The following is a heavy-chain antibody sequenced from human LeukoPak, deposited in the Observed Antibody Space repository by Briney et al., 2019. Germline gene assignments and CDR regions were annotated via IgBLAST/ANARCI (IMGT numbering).Heavy chain of an antibody. CDR1: GGSISSSSYY. CDR2: IYYSGST. CDR3: ARRASPMDY. Sequence: SETLSLTCTVSGGSISSSSYYWGWLRQPPGKGLEWIGNIYYSGSTYYNPSLKSRVTISVDMSRNQFSLKLSSVTAADTAVYYCARRASPMDYWGQGTLVTVSS. J-gene: IGHJ4*02. V-gene: IGHV4-39*07.